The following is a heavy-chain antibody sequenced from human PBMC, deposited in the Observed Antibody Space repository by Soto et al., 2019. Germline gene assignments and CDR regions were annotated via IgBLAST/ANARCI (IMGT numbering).Heavy chain of an antibody. CDR3: ARFLPGGSSWFDP. Sequence: SETLSLTCAVSGGSISSGGYSWSWIRQPPGKGLEWIGYIYHSGSTYYNPSLKSRVTISVDRSKNQFSLKLSSVTVADTAVYYCARFLPGGSSWFDPWGQGTLVTVSS. CDR2: IYHSGST. J-gene: IGHJ5*02. CDR1: GGSISSGGYS. D-gene: IGHD3-16*01. V-gene: IGHV4-30-2*01.